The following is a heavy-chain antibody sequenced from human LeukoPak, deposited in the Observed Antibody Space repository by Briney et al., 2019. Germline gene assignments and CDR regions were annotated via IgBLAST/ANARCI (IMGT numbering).Heavy chain of an antibody. CDR2: IKQDGSDK. CDR1: GFTFNNYW. V-gene: IGHV3-7*01. Sequence: GGSLRLSCAVSGFTFNNYWMSWVRQAPGKGLEGVANIKQDGSDKYYVDSVKGRFTISRDNAKNSLYLQMNSLRAEDTAVYYCARVTFDYDEDYWGQGTLVTVSS. J-gene: IGHJ4*02. D-gene: IGHD4-17*01. CDR3: ARVTFDYDEDY.